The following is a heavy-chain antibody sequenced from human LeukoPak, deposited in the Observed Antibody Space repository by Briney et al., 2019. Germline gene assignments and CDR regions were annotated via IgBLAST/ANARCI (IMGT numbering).Heavy chain of an antibody. J-gene: IGHJ4*02. D-gene: IGHD3-16*01. CDR3: ANWGGTQTIGDIWYGPLDY. CDR2: IRAGGDVT. Sequence: TGGTLILSCVASRFTFSKYIMTWVRQGPGKGLERVASIRAGGDVTFHADSVKGRFRPSRDNSRNTVYLEMNSLRVDDTGVYFCANWGGTQTIGDIWYGPLDYWGQGTQVTVSS. V-gene: IGHV3-23*01. CDR1: RFTFSKYI.